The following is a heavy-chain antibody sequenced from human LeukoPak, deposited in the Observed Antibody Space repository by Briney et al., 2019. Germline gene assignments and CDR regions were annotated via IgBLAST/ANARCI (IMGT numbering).Heavy chain of an antibody. CDR3: ARLPMAMGVFDY. J-gene: IGHJ4*02. CDR1: GGSINSSSSYY. D-gene: IGHD3-10*01. V-gene: IGHV4-39*01. CDR2: IYYSGST. Sequence: SETLSLTCAVSGGSINSSSSYYWGWIRQPPGKGLGWIGSIYYSGSTYHNPSLKSRVTISVDTSKNQFSLKLSSVTAADTAVYYCARLPMAMGVFDYWGQGTLVTVSS.